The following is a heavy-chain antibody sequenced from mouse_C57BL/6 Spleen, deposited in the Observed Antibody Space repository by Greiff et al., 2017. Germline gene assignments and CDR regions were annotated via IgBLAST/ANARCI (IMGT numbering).Heavy chain of an antibody. V-gene: IGHV1-69*01. CDR3: ARSRTAQARFDY. J-gene: IGHJ2*01. Sequence: QVHVKQPGAELVMPGASVKLSCKASGYTFTSYWMHWVKQRPGQGLEWIGEIDPSDSYTNYNQKFKGKSTLTVDKSSSTAYMQLSSLTSEDSAVYYCARSRTAQARFDYWGQGTTLTVSS. CDR1: GYTFTSYW. D-gene: IGHD3-2*02. CDR2: IDPSDSYT.